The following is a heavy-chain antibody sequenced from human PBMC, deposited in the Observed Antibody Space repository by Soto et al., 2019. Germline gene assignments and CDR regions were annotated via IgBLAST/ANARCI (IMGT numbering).Heavy chain of an antibody. CDR3: ARERIPITIFGVVTPPGGYYGMDV. CDR1: GYTFTGYY. CDR2: INPNSGGT. Sequence: ASVKVSCKASGYTFTGYYMHWVRQAPGQGLEWMGWINPNSGGTNYAQKSQGWVTMTRDTSISTAYMELSRLRSDDTAVYYCARERIPITIFGVVTPPGGYYGMDVWGQGTTVTVSS. J-gene: IGHJ6*02. D-gene: IGHD3-3*01. V-gene: IGHV1-2*04.